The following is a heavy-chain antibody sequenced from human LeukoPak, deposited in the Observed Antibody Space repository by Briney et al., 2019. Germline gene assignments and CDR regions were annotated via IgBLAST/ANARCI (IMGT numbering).Heavy chain of an antibody. D-gene: IGHD2-15*01. CDR1: GGSFSGYS. CDR3: ARGEVRTAKTYTWGSRPYYSYSYMDV. V-gene: IGHV4-34*01. CDR2: INHTGSI. J-gene: IGHJ6*03. Sequence: SETLSLTCSVNGGSFSGYSYSWIRQPPGKGLEWIGEINHTGSIRYNPSLKSPVTISVDTSKKHFSLEMSSVTAADTAVYYCARGEVRTAKTYTWGSRPYYSYSYMDVWGKGTTVTVSS.